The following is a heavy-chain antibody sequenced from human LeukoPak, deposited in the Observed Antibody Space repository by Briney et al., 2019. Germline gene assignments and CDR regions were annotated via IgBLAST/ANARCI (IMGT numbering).Heavy chain of an antibody. J-gene: IGHJ6*03. CDR3: ARGSVGAAAGSYYYYMDV. CDR1: GYTFTSYA. Sequence: ASVKVSCKASGYTFTSYAMHWVRQAPGQRLEWMGWIDAGNGNTKYSQEFQGRVTITRDTSASTAYMELSSLRSEDMAVYYCARGSVGAAAGSYYYYMDVWGKGTTVTVSS. D-gene: IGHD6-13*01. CDR2: IDAGNGNT. V-gene: IGHV1-3*03.